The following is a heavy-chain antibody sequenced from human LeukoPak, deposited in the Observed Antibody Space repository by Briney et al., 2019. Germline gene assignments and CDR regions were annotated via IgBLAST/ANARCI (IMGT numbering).Heavy chain of an antibody. V-gene: IGHV5-51*01. CDR1: GYSFTSYW. CDR2: IYPGDSDT. Sequence: GESLQISCKGSGYSFTSYWIGWVRQMPGKGLEWMGIIYPGDSDTRYSPSFQGQVTISADKSISTAYLQWSSLKASDTAMYYCARLFSGGISYYYMDVWGKGTTVTVSS. D-gene: IGHD2-15*01. J-gene: IGHJ6*03. CDR3: ARLFSGGISYYYMDV.